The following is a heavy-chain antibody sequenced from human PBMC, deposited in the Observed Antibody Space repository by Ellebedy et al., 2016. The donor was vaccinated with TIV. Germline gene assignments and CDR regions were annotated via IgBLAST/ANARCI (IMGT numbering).Heavy chain of an antibody. J-gene: IGHJ5*02. CDR1: AASLTGYS. CDR2: VKHSGST. D-gene: IGHD1-7*01. Sequence: MPSETLSLTCGVYAASLTGYSWNWTRHSPGKGLAWVGEVKHSGSTNYNRSLKSRVTISADTSRNDFSLKLRSMTAADTGVYYCARLWASQWNYLFDPWGQGTLVTVSS. CDR3: ARLWASQWNYLFDP. V-gene: IGHV4-34*01.